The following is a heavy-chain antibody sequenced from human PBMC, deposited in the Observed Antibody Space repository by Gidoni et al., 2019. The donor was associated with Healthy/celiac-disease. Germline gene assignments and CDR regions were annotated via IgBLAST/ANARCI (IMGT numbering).Heavy chain of an antibody. CDR3: ARVGLRYFDWLSSNDAFDI. Sequence: EVQLVESGGGLVQPGGSLRLSCAASGFTCSSHGMSWVRQAPGKGLEWVANIKQDGSEKYYVDSVKGRFTISRDNAKNSLYLQMNSLRAEDTAVYYCARVGLRYFDWLSSNDAFDIWGQGTMVTVSS. D-gene: IGHD3-9*01. V-gene: IGHV3-7*04. CDR2: IKQDGSEK. J-gene: IGHJ3*02. CDR1: GFTCSSHG.